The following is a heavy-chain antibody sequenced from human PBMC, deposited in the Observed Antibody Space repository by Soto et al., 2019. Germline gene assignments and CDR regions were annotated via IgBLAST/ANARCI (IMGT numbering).Heavy chain of an antibody. V-gene: IGHV4-4*02. Sequence: SETLSLTCAVSGGSISSSNWWSWVRQPPGKGLEWIGEIYHSGSTNYNPSLKSRVTISVDTSKNQVSLKVNSVTAADTAVYYCARDHPHSYGVYYFDYWGQGTPVTVSS. CDR1: GGSISSSNW. J-gene: IGHJ4*02. CDR3: ARDHPHSYGVYYFDY. D-gene: IGHD5-18*01. CDR2: IYHSGST.